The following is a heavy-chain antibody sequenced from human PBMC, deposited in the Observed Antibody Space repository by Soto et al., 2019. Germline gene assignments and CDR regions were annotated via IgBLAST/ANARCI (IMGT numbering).Heavy chain of an antibody. V-gene: IGHV3-30*04. CDR2: ISYDGTNK. J-gene: IGHJ4*01. CDR3: ARDPSPYTSGWYGIDF. Sequence: HPGGSLSLSCAASGFMFSAYAMLWVRQAPGKGLEWVAAISYDGTNKYYADSIKGRFTISRDNSANTLFLQVNSLRREDTAMYYCARDPSPYTSGWYGIDFWGHGTLVTVSS. CDR1: GFMFSAYA. D-gene: IGHD6-19*01.